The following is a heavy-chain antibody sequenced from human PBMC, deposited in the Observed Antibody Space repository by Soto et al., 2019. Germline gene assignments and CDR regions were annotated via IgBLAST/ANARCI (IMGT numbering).Heavy chain of an antibody. CDR1: GGAISNGGYY. CDR3: ARDVTDFWSGHEGMDV. Sequence: NPSETLSLTCTVSGGAISNGGYYWTWIRQHPGKGLEWIGYIYYSGSTYYNPSLKSRVTISVDTSKNQFSLKLTSVTAADTAVYYCARDVTDFWSGHEGMDVWGQGTTVTV. CDR2: IYYSGST. D-gene: IGHD3-3*01. J-gene: IGHJ6*02. V-gene: IGHV4-31*03.